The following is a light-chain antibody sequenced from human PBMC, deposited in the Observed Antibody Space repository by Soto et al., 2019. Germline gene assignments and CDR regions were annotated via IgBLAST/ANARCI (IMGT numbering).Light chain of an antibody. CDR3: LLDFRYFWA. V-gene: IGKV1-5*01. Sequence: DIQMPQSPSTLSASVAPTLTITCRASQSISSWLAWYQQKPGKAPKLLIYAASSLQSGVPSRFSGSGSGTDFTLTISSLQPEDFATYYCLLDFRYFWAFGQGTKVDI. J-gene: IGKJ1*01. CDR2: AAS. CDR1: QSISSW.